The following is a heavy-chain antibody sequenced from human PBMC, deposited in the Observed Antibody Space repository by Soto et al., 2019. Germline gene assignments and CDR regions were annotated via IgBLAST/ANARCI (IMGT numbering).Heavy chain of an antibody. V-gene: IGHV1-69*12. CDR3: ARDRSSWYFDY. Sequence: QVQLVQSGAEVKKPGSSVKVSCKASGGTFSSYAISWVRQAPGQGLEWRGGIIPIFGTANYAQKFQGRVPITADEPTRTAYMELSSLRSEETAVYCCARDRSSWYFDYWGQGALVTVSS. D-gene: IGHD6-13*01. J-gene: IGHJ4*02. CDR1: GGTFSSYA. CDR2: IIPIFGTA.